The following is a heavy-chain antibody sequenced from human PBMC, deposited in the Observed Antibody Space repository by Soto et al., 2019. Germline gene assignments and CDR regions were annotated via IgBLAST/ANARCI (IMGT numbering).Heavy chain of an antibody. V-gene: IGHV3-30*18. CDR2: ISYDGRNK. Sequence: QVQLVESGGGGVQPGRSLRLSCAASGFTFSSYAMHWVRQAPGKGLEWVAFISYDGRNKYYADSVKGRFTISRDNSKNTLYLQMSSLRAEDTAVYYCVKDGSSGWPYYYGMDVWGQGTTVTVSS. CDR1: GFTFSSYA. CDR3: VKDGSSGWPYYYGMDV. D-gene: IGHD6-19*01. J-gene: IGHJ6*02.